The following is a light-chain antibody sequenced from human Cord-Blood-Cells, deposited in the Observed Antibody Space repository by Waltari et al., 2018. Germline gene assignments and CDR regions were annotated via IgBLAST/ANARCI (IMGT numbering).Light chain of an antibody. CDR3: QQSYSTPYT. CDR2: AAS. V-gene: IGKV1-39*01. J-gene: IGKJ2*01. CDR1: QGISSY. Sequence: DIQMTQSPSSLSASVGDRVTITCRASQGISSYLNWYQQKPGKAPKLLIYAASSLQSGGPSRFSGSGSGTDFTLTISSLQPEDFATYYCQQSYSTPYTFGQGTKLEIK.